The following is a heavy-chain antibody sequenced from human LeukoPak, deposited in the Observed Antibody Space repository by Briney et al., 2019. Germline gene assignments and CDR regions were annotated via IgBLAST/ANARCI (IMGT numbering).Heavy chain of an antibody. V-gene: IGHV1-46*03. Sequence: ASVKVSCKASGYTFTSYDMHWVRQAPGQGVEGMGRINPSGGRTSYAQKFQGRDSINRDTSTSTVYMELSSLRSEDTAVYYCARDFGITGTSDAFDIWGQGTMVTVSS. J-gene: IGHJ3*02. CDR1: GYTFTSYD. CDR3: ARDFGITGTSDAFDI. CDR2: INPSGGRT. D-gene: IGHD1-7*01.